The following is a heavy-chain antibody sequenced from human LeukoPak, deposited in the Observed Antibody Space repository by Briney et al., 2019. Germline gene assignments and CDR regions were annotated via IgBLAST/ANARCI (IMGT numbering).Heavy chain of an antibody. J-gene: IGHJ4*02. CDR3: ARAYDSSGYYYSI. D-gene: IGHD3-22*01. CDR1: GGSVSSYY. CDR2: IYYSGST. Sequence: SETLSLTCTVSGGSVSSYYWSWIRHPPGKGLEWIGYIYYSGSTNYNPSLKSRVTISVDTSKNQFSLKLSSVTAADMAVYYCARAYDSSGYYYSIWGQGTLVTVSS. V-gene: IGHV4-59*02.